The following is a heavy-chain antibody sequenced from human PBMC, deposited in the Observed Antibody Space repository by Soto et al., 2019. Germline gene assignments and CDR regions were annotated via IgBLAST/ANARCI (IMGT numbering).Heavy chain of an antibody. CDR2: AYYRSKRYN. V-gene: IGHV6-1*01. Sequence: SQTLSLTCAISGDSVARSSAAWIWIRQSPSRGLEWLGKAYYRSKRYNDYAVSVKSRLTINPDTSKNQFSLHLNSVTPEDTAVYYCARDPDMTTAYYFDYWGQGTLVTVSS. D-gene: IGHD4-17*01. J-gene: IGHJ4*02. CDR3: ARDPDMTTAYYFDY. CDR1: GDSVARSSAA.